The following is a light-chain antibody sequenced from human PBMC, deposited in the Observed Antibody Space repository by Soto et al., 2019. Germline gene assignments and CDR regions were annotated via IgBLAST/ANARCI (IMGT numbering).Light chain of an antibody. CDR1: QGISNY. V-gene: IGKV1-27*01. CDR3: QHYNSHSGA. CDR2: AAS. J-gene: IGKJ1*01. Sequence: DIQMTQSPSSLSASVVDRVTITCLASQGISNYLAWYQQKPGKVPKLLIYAASTLQSGVPSRFSGSGSGTDFTLTISSLQPDDFATYYCQHYNSHSGAFGQGTKVDIK.